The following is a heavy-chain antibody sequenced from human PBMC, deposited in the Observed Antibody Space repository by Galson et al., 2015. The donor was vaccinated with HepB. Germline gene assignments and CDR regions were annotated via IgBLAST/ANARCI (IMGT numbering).Heavy chain of an antibody. Sequence: SLRLSCAASGFTFSSYSMNWVRQAPGRGLEWVSSISSSSTSIYYADSVKGRFTISRDNAKNSLFLQMNSLRAEDTAVYYCARDLVLSAVMGDYYYYYGMDVWGQGTTVTVSS. CDR1: GFTFSSYS. D-gene: IGHD2-2*01. CDR3: ARDLVLSAVMGDYYYYYGMDV. J-gene: IGHJ6*02. CDR2: ISSSSTSI. V-gene: IGHV3-21*01.